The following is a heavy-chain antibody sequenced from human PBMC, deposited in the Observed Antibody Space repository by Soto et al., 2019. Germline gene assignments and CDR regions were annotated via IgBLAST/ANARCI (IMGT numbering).Heavy chain of an antibody. D-gene: IGHD3-3*01. Sequence: QVQLVESGGGVVQPGRSLRLSCAASGFTFSSYGMHWVRQAPGKGLEWVAVIWYDGSNKYYADSVKGRFTISRDNSKNTLYLQMTSLRAEDTAVYYCARGEAYYDFWSGYYSGYYYGMDVWGQGTTVTVSS. V-gene: IGHV3-33*01. J-gene: IGHJ6*02. CDR3: ARGEAYYDFWSGYYSGYYYGMDV. CDR2: IWYDGSNK. CDR1: GFTFSSYG.